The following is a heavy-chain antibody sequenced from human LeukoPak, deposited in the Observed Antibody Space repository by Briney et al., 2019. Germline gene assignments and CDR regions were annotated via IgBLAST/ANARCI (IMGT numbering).Heavy chain of an antibody. CDR2: ITGSGAYT. D-gene: IGHD3-22*01. J-gene: IGHJ4*02. V-gene: IGHV3-23*01. CDR3: ARGTSSGYFQLYFDY. Sequence: PGGSLRLSCTASGFTFNNYAMAWVRQAPGKGLEWVSAITGSGAYTDYADSVKGRFTISRDNSKNTLYLQMNSLRGEDTAVYYCARGTSSGYFQLYFDYWGQGTLVTVSS. CDR1: GFTFNNYA.